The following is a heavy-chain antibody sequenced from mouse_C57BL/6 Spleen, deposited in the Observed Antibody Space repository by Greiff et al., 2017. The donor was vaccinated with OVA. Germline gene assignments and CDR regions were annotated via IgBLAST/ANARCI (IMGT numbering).Heavy chain of an antibody. V-gene: IGHV7-3*01. CDR2: IRNKANGYTT. D-gene: IGHD1-1*01. CDR3: ARSSHYYGSSSFAY. Sequence: EVQVVESGGGLVQPGGSLSLSCAASGFTFTDYYMSWVRQPPGKALEWLGFIRNKANGYTTAYSASVKGRFTISRDNSQSILYLQMNARRAEDSATYYCARSSHYYGSSSFAYWGQGTLVTVSA. J-gene: IGHJ3*01. CDR1: GFTFTDYY.